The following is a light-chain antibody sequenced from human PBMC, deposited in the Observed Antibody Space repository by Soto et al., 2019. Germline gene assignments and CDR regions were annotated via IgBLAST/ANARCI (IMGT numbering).Light chain of an antibody. CDR2: DVD. CDR3: SSYTNSNTLV. V-gene: IGLV2-14*01. J-gene: IGLJ1*01. Sequence: QSALTQPASVSGSPGQSITISCTGTSSDVGGYNYVSWYQQYPGKAPKLMIYDVDTRPSGVSNRFSGSKSGNTASLTISGLQADDEADYHCSSYTNSNTLVFGSGTKLTVL. CDR1: SSDVGGYNY.